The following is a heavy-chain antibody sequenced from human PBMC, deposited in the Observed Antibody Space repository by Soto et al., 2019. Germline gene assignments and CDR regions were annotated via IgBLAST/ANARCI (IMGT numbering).Heavy chain of an antibody. CDR3: ARDLVHEGRYDILTDGMDV. CDR1: GFTFSSYS. D-gene: IGHD3-9*01. CDR2: ISSSSSYI. V-gene: IGHV3-21*01. Sequence: EVQLVESGGGLVKPGGSLRLSCAASGFTFSSYSMNWVRQAPGKGLEWVSSISSSSSYIYYADSVKGRFTISRDNAKNSLYLQMNSLRAEDTAVYYCARDLVHEGRYDILTDGMDVWGQGTTVTVSS. J-gene: IGHJ6*02.